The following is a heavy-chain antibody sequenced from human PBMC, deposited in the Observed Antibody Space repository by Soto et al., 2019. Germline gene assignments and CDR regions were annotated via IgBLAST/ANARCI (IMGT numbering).Heavy chain of an antibody. V-gene: IGHV3-30*18. CDR3: ANGPKNRLDY. Sequence: QVQLVESGGGVVQPGRSLRLSCAASGFTFSSYGMHWVRQAPGKGLEWVAVIAYDGSNKYYADSVKGRFTISRDNSKNPLYLQVNSLRAEDKAVYYGANGPKNRLDYWGQGTMVTVSS. CDR2: IAYDGSNK. J-gene: IGHJ4*02. CDR1: GFTFSSYG.